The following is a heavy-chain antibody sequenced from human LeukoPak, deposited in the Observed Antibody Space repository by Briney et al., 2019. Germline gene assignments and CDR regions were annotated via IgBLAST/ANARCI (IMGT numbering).Heavy chain of an antibody. J-gene: IGHJ4*02. CDR3: ARKDGDG. D-gene: IGHD5-24*01. Sequence: PSETLSLTCTVSGGSISSYYWSWIRQPPGKGLEWIGYIYYSGNTNYNPSLKSRATISVDTSKKQFSLKLSSVTAADTAVYYCARKDGDGWGQGTLVTVSS. CDR2: IYYSGNT. V-gene: IGHV4-59*01. CDR1: GGSISSYY.